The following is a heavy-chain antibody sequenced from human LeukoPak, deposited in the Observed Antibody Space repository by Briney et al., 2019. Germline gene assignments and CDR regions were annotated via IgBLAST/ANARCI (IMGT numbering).Heavy chain of an antibody. CDR3: ASDSSGYLALHYYYYGMDV. V-gene: IGHV1-18*01. CDR2: ISAYNGST. Sequence: GASVKVSCKASGYTFTSYGISWVRQAPGQGLEWMGWISAYNGSTNYAQKLQGRVTMTTDTSTSTAYMELRSLRSDDTAVYYCASDSSGYLALHYYYYGMDVWGQGTTVTVSS. J-gene: IGHJ6*02. D-gene: IGHD3-22*01. CDR1: GYTFTSYG.